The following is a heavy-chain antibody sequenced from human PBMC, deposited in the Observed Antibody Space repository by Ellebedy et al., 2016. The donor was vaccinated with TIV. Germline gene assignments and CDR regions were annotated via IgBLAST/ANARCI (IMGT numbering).Heavy chain of an antibody. V-gene: IGHV5-51*01. D-gene: IGHD5-18*01. Sequence: GESLKISCKVSGYTFTDYWIGWVRQMAGKGLEYMGIINPADSETRYSTSFQGQVTISADKSINTAYLQWSSLKASDTAIYYCARVGYTYGYFDSWGQGSLVTVSS. CDR2: INPADSET. J-gene: IGHJ4*02. CDR3: ARVGYTYGYFDS. CDR1: GYTFTDYW.